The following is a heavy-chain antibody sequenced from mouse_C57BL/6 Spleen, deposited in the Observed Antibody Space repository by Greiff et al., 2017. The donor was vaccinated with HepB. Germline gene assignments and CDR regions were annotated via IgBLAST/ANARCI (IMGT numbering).Heavy chain of an antibody. CDR1: GFTFSDYY. J-gene: IGHJ3*01. D-gene: IGHD2-2*01. CDR3: ARPMVRGDWFAY. Sequence: EVKLVESGGGLVQPGGSLKLSCAASGFTFSDYYMYWVRQTPEKRLEWVAYISNGGGSTYYPDTVKGRFTISRDNAKNTLYLQMSRLKSEDTAMYYCARPMVRGDWFAYWGQGTLVTVSA. V-gene: IGHV5-12*01. CDR2: ISNGGGST.